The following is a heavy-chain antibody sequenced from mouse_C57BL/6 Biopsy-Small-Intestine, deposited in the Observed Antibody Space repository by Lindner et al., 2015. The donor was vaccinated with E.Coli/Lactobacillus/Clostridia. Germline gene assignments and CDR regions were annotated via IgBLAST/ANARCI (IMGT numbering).Heavy chain of an antibody. D-gene: IGHD2-2*01. CDR1: GYTFTDYS. V-gene: IGHV1-84*01. CDR2: IHPGSGLT. Sequence: VQLQESGPELVKPGASVKLSCKASGYTFTDYSIHWVKQSPGQGLEWIGWIHPGSGLTKYNDKFKGKATMTVDKSSSTVYMQVSSLTSEDSAVYSCARWLPHYWGQGTTLTVSS. J-gene: IGHJ2*01. CDR3: ARWLPHY.